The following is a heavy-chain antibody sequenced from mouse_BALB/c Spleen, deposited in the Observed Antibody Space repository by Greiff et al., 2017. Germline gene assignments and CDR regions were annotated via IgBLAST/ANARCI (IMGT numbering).Heavy chain of an antibody. CDR2: IDPANGNT. CDR1: GFNIKDTY. J-gene: IGHJ3*01. D-gene: IGHD3-1*01. V-gene: IGHV14-3*02. Sequence: DVKLQESGAELVKPGASVKLSCTASGFNIKDTYMHWVKQRPEQGLEWIGRIDPANGNTKYDPKFQGKATITADTSSNTAYLQLSSLTSEDTAVYYCARGSSGFAYWGQGTLVTVSA. CDR3: ARGSSGFAY.